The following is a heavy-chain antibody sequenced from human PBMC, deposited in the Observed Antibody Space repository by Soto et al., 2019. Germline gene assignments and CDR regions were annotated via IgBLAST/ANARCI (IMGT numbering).Heavy chain of an antibody. Sequence: GGSLRLSCAASGFTFTRYSMNWVRQAPGKGLEWVSSISSTTNYIYYADAMKGRFTVSRDNAKNSVYLEMNSLSAEDTALYYCARESEDLTSNFDYWGQGTLVTVSS. CDR1: GFTFTRYS. J-gene: IGHJ4*02. CDR3: ARESEDLTSNFDY. V-gene: IGHV3-21*01. CDR2: ISSTTNYI.